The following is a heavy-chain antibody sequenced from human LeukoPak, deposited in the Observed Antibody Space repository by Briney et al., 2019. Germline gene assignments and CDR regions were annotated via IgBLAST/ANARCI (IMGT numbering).Heavy chain of an antibody. V-gene: IGHV4-59*02. CDR3: AREANSPTARYWYFDL. D-gene: IGHD2-21*01. Sequence: SETLSLTCTVSGGSVSSYYCSWMRQSPGKGLECIGYVYYSGSTNCNPALKSRVTISLDTSENQFSLKLSSVTAADTAVYYCAREANSPTARYWYFDLWGRGTQVTVSS. CDR1: GGSVSSYY. J-gene: IGHJ2*01. CDR2: VYYSGST.